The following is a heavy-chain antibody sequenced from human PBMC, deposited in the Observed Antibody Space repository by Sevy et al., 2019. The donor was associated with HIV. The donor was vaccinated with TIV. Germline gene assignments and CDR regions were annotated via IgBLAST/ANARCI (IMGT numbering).Heavy chain of an antibody. J-gene: IGHJ5*02. Sequence: ASVKVSCKASGYTFDSYGITWVRQAPGQGLEWMGWISTYNSNKNYAQKFQGRVTMTTDTSTSTAYMELTSLISDDTAVYYCARGVSVLHTTWVWFDPWGQGTLVTVSS. CDR2: ISTYNSNK. D-gene: IGHD1-26*01. CDR3: ARGVSVLHTTWVWFDP. V-gene: IGHV1-18*01. CDR1: GYTFDSYG.